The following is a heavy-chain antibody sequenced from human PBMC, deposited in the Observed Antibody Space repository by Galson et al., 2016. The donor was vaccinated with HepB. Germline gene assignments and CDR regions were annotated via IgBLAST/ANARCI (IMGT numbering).Heavy chain of an antibody. V-gene: IGHV3-13*01. Sequence: SLRLSCAASGFTFSSYDMHWVRQATGKGLEWVSGIDTAGGTSYLGSVKGRFTISREKAKNSLYLQMNSLRVGDTAVYYCVREILLVVGYYGMDGWGQGTTATVSS. CDR2: IDTAGGT. J-gene: IGHJ6*02. CDR3: VREILLVVGYYGMDG. CDR1: GFTFSSYD. D-gene: IGHD5-18*01.